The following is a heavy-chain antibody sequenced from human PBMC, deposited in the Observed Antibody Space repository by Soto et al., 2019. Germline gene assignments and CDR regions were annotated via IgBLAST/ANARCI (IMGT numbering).Heavy chain of an antibody. CDR1: GGSITSYY. D-gene: IGHD3-16*01. Sequence: SETLSLTCTVSGGSITSYYSIWIRQPPGKGLEWIGHIYYSGSANYNPSLKSRVTMSVDTSKNQFSLKLSSVTAADTAVYYCAGGGIFVQQTFDYWGQGTLVTVSS. J-gene: IGHJ4*02. CDR2: IYYSGSA. CDR3: AGGGIFVQQTFDY. V-gene: IGHV4-59*01.